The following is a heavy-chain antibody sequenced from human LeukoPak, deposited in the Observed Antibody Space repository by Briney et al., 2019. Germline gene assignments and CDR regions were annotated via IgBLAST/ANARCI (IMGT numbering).Heavy chain of an antibody. D-gene: IGHD6-13*01. CDR1: GYAFTTYG. CDR2: IRSSNGDT. CDR3: ARGPIAAAGDY. J-gene: IGHJ4*02. V-gene: IGHV1-18*01. Sequence: ASVKVSCKASGYAFTTYGISWVRQAPGQGLEWMGWIRSSNGDTMYAPSLQGRVTMTTDTSTSTAYMKLRSLRSDDTAVYYCARGPIAAAGDYWGQGTLVTVSS.